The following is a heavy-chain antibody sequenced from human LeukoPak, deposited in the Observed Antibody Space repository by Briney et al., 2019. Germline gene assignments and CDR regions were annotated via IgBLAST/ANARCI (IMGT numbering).Heavy chain of an antibody. Sequence: GSSVKVSCKASGGTFSSYAISWVRRAPGQGLEWMGRIIPIFGIANYAQKFQGRVTITADKSTSTAYMELSSLRSEDTAVYYCAREGEITGTTGSFDYWGQGTLVTVSS. V-gene: IGHV1-69*04. CDR3: AREGEITGTTGSFDY. J-gene: IGHJ4*02. CDR1: GGTFSSYA. CDR2: IIPIFGIA. D-gene: IGHD1-7*01.